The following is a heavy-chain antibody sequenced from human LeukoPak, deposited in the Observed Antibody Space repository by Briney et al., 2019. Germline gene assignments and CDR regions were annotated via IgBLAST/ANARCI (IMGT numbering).Heavy chain of an antibody. CDR1: GFTVSTYG. Sequence: GGSLRLSCAASGFTVSTYGMYWVRQAPGKGLEWVAFIRYDGSIEYYSDSVKGRFAISRDNSKNTLYLQMTSLRAEDTALYYCAKNVVPAAQYYYDSSGLDYWGQGTLVTVSS. CDR3: AKNVVPAAQYYYDSSGLDY. V-gene: IGHV3-30*02. D-gene: IGHD3-22*01. J-gene: IGHJ4*02. CDR2: IRYDGSIE.